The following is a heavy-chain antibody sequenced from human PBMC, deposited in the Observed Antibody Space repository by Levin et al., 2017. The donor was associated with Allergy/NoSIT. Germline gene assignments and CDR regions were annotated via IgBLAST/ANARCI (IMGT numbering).Heavy chain of an antibody. CDR3: AREGSGSAFDI. J-gene: IGHJ3*02. Sequence: LSLTCAASGFTFSSYAMHWVRQAPGKGLEWVAVISYDGSNKYYADSVKGRFTISRDNSKNTLYLQMNSLRAEDTAVYYCAREGSGSAFDIWGQGTMVTVSS. CDR2: ISYDGSNK. V-gene: IGHV3-30-3*01. D-gene: IGHD3-10*01. CDR1: GFTFSSYA.